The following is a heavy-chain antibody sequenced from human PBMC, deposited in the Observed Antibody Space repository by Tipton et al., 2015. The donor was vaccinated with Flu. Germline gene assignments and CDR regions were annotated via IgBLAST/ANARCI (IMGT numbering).Heavy chain of an antibody. CDR2: IYYSGNT. V-gene: IGHV4-59*01. D-gene: IGHD6-13*01. Sequence: LRLSCTVSGGSISSYYWSWIRQPPGKGLEWIGYIYYSGNTNQNPSLKSRVTISVDTSKIQFSLKLSSVTAADTAVYYCARVRSSSWAGAFDDWGQGTLVTVSS. CDR1: GGSISSYY. CDR3: ARVRSSSWAGAFDD. J-gene: IGHJ4*02.